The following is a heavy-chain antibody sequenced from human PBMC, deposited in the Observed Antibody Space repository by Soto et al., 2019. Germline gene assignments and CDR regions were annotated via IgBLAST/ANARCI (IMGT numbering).Heavy chain of an antibody. V-gene: IGHV3-33*01. Sequence: VGSLRLSCAASGFTFSSYGMHWVRQAPGKGLEWVAVIWYDGSNKYYAESVKGRFTISRDNSKNTLYLQMNSLRAEDTAVYYCARDSHVGSGWQLTADYWGQGTLVTVSS. CDR3: ARDSHVGSGWQLTADY. CDR2: IWYDGSNK. D-gene: IGHD6-19*01. J-gene: IGHJ4*02. CDR1: GFTFSSYG.